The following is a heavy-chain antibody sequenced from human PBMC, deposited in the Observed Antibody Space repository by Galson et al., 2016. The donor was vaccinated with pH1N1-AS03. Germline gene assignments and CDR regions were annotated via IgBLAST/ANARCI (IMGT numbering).Heavy chain of an antibody. CDR2: INPTGGST. J-gene: IGHJ4*02. CDR3: ARLGPCGGDCYYFDY. Sequence: SVKVSCKASGHSFTRYELHWVRQAPGQGLEWMGLINPTGGSTSYAQKFQGRVTMTRDTSTSTVYLGLSSLRSEDAAVFFCARLGPCGGDCYYFDYWGQGTLITVSS. CDR1: GHSFTRYE. V-gene: IGHV1-46*01. D-gene: IGHD2-21*02.